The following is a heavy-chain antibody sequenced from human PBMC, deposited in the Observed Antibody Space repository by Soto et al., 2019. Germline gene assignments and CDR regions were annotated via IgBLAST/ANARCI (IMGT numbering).Heavy chain of an antibody. J-gene: IGHJ4*02. CDR3: AAGSYDFWSGYSNPIDY. D-gene: IGHD3-3*01. V-gene: IGHV1-58*01. CDR2: IVVGSGNT. CDR1: GFTFTSSA. Sequence: SVKVSCKASGFTFTSSAVQWVRQARGQRLEWIGWIVVGSGNTNYAQKFQERVTITRDMSTSTAYMELSSLRSEDTAVYYCAAGSYDFWSGYSNPIDYWGQGTLVTVSS.